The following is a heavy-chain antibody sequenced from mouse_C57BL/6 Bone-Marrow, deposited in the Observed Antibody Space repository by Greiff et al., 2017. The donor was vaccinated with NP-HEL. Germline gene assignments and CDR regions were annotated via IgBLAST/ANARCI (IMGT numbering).Heavy chain of an antibody. Sequence: EADGGLVQPKGSLKLSCAASGFTFNTYAMHWVRQAPGKGLEWVARIRSKSSNYATYYSDSVKDRFTISRDDSQSMLYLQMNNLKTEDTAMYYCVIEGLRRDYYAMDNWGQGTSVTVSA. CDR3: VIEGLRRDYYAMDN. D-gene: IGHD2-4*01. J-gene: IGHJ4*01. CDR2: IRSKSSNYAT. V-gene: IGHV10-3*01. CDR1: GFTFNTYA.